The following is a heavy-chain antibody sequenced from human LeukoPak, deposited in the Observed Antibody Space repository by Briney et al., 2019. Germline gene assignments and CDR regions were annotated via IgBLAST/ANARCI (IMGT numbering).Heavy chain of an antibody. CDR1: GGSISSGDYY. CDR2: IYYSVST. J-gene: IGHJ4*02. CDR3: ATSMVRGICFY. D-gene: IGHD3-10*01. V-gene: IGHV4-30-4*01. Sequence: PSGALSLTCTVSGGSISSGDYYWSWIRQPPGKGLEWIGYIYYSVSTYYNPSLKSRVTISVDTSKNQFSLKLTSVTAADTAVYYCATSMVRGICFYWGQGTLVT.